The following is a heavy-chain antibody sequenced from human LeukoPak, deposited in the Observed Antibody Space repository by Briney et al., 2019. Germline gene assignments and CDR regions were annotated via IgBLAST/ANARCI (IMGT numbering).Heavy chain of an antibody. CDR1: GFTFRSYW. Sequence: GGPLILSCAASGFTFRSYWMHWVRQAPGKGLVWVSRFNSYGSSTSYADAEKGRFTISRDNAKNTLYLQMNSLRAEDTAVYYCARRYGEYVFDYWGQGTLVTVSS. CDR2: FNSYGSST. D-gene: IGHD4-17*01. J-gene: IGHJ4*02. V-gene: IGHV3-74*01. CDR3: ARRYGEYVFDY.